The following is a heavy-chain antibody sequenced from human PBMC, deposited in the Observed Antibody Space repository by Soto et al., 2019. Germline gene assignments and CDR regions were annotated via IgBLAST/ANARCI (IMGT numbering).Heavy chain of an antibody. CDR3: ARDYYGMDV. Sequence: WTWIRQSPGKGLEWIGYTYQSGSAYYNPSLKSRVTISVDRSKNQFSLNLTSLTAADTAVYYCARDYYGMDVWGQGTTVTVSS. J-gene: IGHJ6*02. V-gene: IGHV4-30-2*06. CDR2: TYQSGSA.